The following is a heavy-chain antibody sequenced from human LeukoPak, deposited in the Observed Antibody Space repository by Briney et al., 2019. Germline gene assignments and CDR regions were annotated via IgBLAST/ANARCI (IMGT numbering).Heavy chain of an antibody. Sequence: SETLSLTCAVYGGSFSGYYWSWIRQPPGKGLEWIGEINHSGSTNYNPSLKSRVTISVDTSKNQFSLKLSSVTAADTAVYYCARGVRITMVRGVSFNYGMDVWGKGTTVTVSS. CDR1: GGSFSGYY. CDR2: INHSGST. V-gene: IGHV4-34*01. D-gene: IGHD3-10*01. J-gene: IGHJ6*04. CDR3: ARGVRITMVRGVSFNYGMDV.